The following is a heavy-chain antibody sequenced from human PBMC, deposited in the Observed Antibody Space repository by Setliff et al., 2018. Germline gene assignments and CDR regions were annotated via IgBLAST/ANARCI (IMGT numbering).Heavy chain of an antibody. CDR3: ARASSGWYSAYYYYMDV. D-gene: IGHD6-19*01. V-gene: IGHV4-59*01. Sequence: KPSETLSLTCSVSGDSLTSNYWGWIRQPPGKGLEWIGHISDNGRTDYSPSLKSRVTISVDTSKNQFSLNVRSVTAADAAMYYCARASSGWYSAYYYYMDVWGKGTTVTVSS. CDR2: ISDNGRT. CDR1: GDSLTSNY. J-gene: IGHJ6*03.